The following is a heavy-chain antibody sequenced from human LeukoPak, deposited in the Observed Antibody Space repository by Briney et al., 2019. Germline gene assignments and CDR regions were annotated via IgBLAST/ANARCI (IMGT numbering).Heavy chain of an antibody. D-gene: IGHD3-10*01. CDR3: PTPSSLRYGSGSPDY. Sequence: PGGSQRLSCVASGFTFSNYGMDWVRQPPGNGLEWVAFIRFDGSNKYYADSVKGRFTISRDNSKNTLFLQMSSLTADDTAVYYCPTPSSLRYGSGSPDYWGQGTLVTVSS. CDR2: IRFDGSNK. CDR1: GFTFSNYG. V-gene: IGHV3-30*02. J-gene: IGHJ4*02.